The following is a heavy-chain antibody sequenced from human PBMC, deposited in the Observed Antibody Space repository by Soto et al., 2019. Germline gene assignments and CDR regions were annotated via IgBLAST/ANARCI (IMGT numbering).Heavy chain of an antibody. CDR1: GYAFSNYG. CDR2: ISGYNGNT. CDR3: ARDPGFGFGYSYAFAMDV. V-gene: IGHV1-18*01. D-gene: IGHD5-18*01. J-gene: IGHJ6*02. Sequence: QVQLVQSGAEVKKPGASVKVSCKASGYAFSNYGISWVRQGPGQGLEWMGWISGYNGNTNYEEKVQDRIKMTTDTSTSTTYLELRSLRSDDTAVYFCARDPGFGFGYSYAFAMDVWGQGTTVTVSS.